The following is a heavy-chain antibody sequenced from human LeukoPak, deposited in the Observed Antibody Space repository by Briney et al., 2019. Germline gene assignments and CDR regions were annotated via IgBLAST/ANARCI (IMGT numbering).Heavy chain of an antibody. J-gene: IGHJ4*02. CDR3: ARDGTKRITMVRANDY. CDR2: ISSSSSYI. V-gene: IGHV3-21*01. D-gene: IGHD3-10*01. Sequence: GGSLRLSCAASGFTFSSYSMNWVRQAPGKGLEWVSSISSSSSYIYYADSVKGRFTSSRDNAKNSLYLQMNSLRAEDTAVYYCARDGTKRITMVRANDYWGQGTLVTVSS. CDR1: GFTFSSYS.